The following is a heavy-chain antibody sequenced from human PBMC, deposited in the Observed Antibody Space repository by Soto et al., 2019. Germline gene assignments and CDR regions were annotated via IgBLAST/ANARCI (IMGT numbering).Heavy chain of an antibody. CDR2: ISGSGSST. J-gene: IGHJ4*02. V-gene: IGHV3-23*01. CDR3: ARTPGVITVISALDH. Sequence: GGSLRLSCVASGFTFNKHALAWVRQAPGKGLEWVSAISGSGSSTYDSDSVKGRFTISRDNSNNTLYLQMNSLRAEDTAIYYCARTPGVITVISALDHWGQGTRGTVPQ. CDR1: GFTFNKHA. D-gene: IGHD3-22*01.